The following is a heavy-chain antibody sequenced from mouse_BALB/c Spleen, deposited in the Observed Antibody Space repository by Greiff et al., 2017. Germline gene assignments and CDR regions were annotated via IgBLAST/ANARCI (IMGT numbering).Heavy chain of an antibody. J-gene: IGHJ3*01. CDR3: ARCGNYYPWFAY. CDR1: GFTFSSFG. V-gene: IGHV5-17*02. D-gene: IGHD2-1*01. Sequence: EVKLEESGGGLVQPGGSRKLSCAASGFTFSSFGMHWVRQAPEKGLEWVAYISSGSSTIYYADTVKGRFTISRDNPKNTLFLQMTSLRSEDTAMYYCARCGNYYPWFAYWGQGTLVTVSA. CDR2: ISSGSSTI.